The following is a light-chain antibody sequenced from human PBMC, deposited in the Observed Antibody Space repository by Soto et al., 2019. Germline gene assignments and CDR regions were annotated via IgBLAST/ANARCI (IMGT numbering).Light chain of an antibody. J-gene: IGLJ2*01. Sequence: FMLTQPHSVSESPGKTVTISCTRSSGSIASNYVQWYQQRPGSAPTTVIYEDNQRPSGVPDRFSGSIDSSYNAASLTISGLKTEDEADYYCQSYDSSNVVFGGGTKVTVL. V-gene: IGLV6-57*04. CDR2: EDN. CDR1: SGSIASNY. CDR3: QSYDSSNVV.